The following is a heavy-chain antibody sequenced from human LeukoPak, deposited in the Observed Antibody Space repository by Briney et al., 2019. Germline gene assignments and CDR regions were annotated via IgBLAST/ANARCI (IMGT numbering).Heavy chain of an antibody. CDR2: INTDGSST. CDR1: GFTFSNHW. CDR3: ARDTTYYDFWSGYNWFDP. Sequence: PGGSLRLSCAASGFTFSNHWMHWVRQAPGKGLVWVSRINTDGSSTSYADSVKGRFTISRDNAKNTLYLQMNSLRAEDTAVYYCARDTTYYDFWSGYNWFDPWGQGTLVTVSS. V-gene: IGHV3-74*01. J-gene: IGHJ5*02. D-gene: IGHD3-3*01.